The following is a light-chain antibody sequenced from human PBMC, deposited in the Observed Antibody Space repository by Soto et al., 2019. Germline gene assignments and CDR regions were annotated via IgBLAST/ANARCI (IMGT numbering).Light chain of an antibody. CDR1: QSVSSN. CDR3: QQYNNRFPLT. CDR2: GAA. V-gene: IGKV3-15*01. J-gene: IGKJ4*01. Sequence: MTQSPSTLSASIGDRATLTCRASQSVSSNLGLYQQKPAQDARILLYGAATRAPGRPARWCGGRSATEFTPPISSRLSPDVVGNYCQQYNNRFPLTFGGGTKVDIK.